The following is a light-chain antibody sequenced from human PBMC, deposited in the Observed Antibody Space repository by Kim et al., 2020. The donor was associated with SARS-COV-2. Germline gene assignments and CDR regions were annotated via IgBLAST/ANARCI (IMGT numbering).Light chain of an antibody. CDR1: QSISSW. CDR2: KAS. CDR3: QQYNSFPWT. Sequence: DIQMTQSPSTLSASVGDRVTVTCRASQSISSWLAWYQQKSGKAPKLLIYKASSLDNGVPSRFSGSGSGTEFTLIISSLQPEDFATYYCQQYNSFPWTFGQGTKVDIK. J-gene: IGKJ1*01. V-gene: IGKV1-5*03.